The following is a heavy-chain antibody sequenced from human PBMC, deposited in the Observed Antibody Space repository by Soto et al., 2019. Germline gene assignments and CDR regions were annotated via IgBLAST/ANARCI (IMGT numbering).Heavy chain of an antibody. D-gene: IGHD6-19*01. CDR2: ISAYNGNT. CDR1: GYTFTSYG. V-gene: IGHV1-18*01. J-gene: IGHJ4*02. CDR3: ARIRFGIAVASDIYFDY. Sequence: QVQLVQSGAEVKKPGASVKVSCKASGYTFTSYGISWVRQAPGQGLSWMGWISAYNGNTNYAQKLQGRVTMTTDTATSTAYMELRSLRSDDTAVYYCARIRFGIAVASDIYFDYWGQGTLVTVS.